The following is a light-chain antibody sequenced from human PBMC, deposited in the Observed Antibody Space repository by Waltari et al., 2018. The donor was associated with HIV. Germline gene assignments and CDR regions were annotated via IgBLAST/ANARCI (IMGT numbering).Light chain of an antibody. J-gene: IGLJ2*01. CDR3: SSYTSTSTLVV. CDR1: TSAVAGYNY. V-gene: IGLV2-14*01. CDR2: AVN. Sequence: QSALTQPASVSGSPGRSITISCTGTTSAVAGYNYVSWYQQQPGKAPKFMSSAVNNRPSSLSNRFSGSKSGNTASLASSGRQAEDEADYYCSSYTSTSTLVVFGGGTKLTVL.